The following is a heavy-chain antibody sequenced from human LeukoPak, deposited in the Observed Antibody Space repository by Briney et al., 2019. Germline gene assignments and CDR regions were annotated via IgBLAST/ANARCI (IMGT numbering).Heavy chain of an antibody. D-gene: IGHD3-10*01. CDR3: ARDPATRTYYYGSGSPVYFDY. CDR2: ISYDGSNK. CDR1: GFTFSSYA. V-gene: IGHV3-30-3*01. J-gene: IGHJ4*02. Sequence: GGSLRLSCAASGFTFSSYAMHWVRQAPGKGLEWVAVISYDGSNKYYADSVKGRFTISRDNSKNTLYLQMNSLRAEGTAVYYCARDPATRTYYYGSGSPVYFDYWGQGTLVTVSS.